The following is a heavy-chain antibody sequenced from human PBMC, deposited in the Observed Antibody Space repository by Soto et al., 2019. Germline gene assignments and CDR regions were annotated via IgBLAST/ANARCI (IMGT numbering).Heavy chain of an antibody. CDR1: GFTFSSYA. Sequence: PGGSLRLSCAASGFTFSSYAMSWVRQAPGKGLEWVSAISGSGGSTYYADSVKGRFTISRDNSKNTLYLQMNSLRAEDTAVYYCAKQGSPGQYSYGPYFDYWGQGTLVTVSS. V-gene: IGHV3-23*01. CDR2: ISGSGGST. D-gene: IGHD5-18*01. J-gene: IGHJ4*02. CDR3: AKQGSPGQYSYGPYFDY.